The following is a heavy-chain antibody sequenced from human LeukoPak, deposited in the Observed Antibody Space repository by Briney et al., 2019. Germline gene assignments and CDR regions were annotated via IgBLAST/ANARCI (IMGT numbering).Heavy chain of an antibody. V-gene: IGHV4-39*07. Sequence: SETLSLTCTVSGGSISSSGYYWGWIRQPPGKGLECIGIMSYSGSTYYNPSLKSRVIISVDTSKNQFSLKLSSVTAADTAVYYCARGIVVDFDYWGQGTLVTVSS. CDR2: MSYSGST. J-gene: IGHJ4*02. D-gene: IGHD1-26*01. CDR3: ARGIVVDFDY. CDR1: GGSISSSGYY.